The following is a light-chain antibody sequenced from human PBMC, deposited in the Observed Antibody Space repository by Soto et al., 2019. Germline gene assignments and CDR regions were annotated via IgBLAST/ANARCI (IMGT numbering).Light chain of an antibody. CDR2: EVS. J-gene: IGLJ3*02. CDR1: SSDVGGYNY. CDR3: SSYTTSSTLV. V-gene: IGLV2-14*01. Sequence: QSALTQPASVSGSPGQSITISCTGTSSDVGGYNYVSWYQQHPGKAPKLMIYEVSNRPSGVSNRFSGSKSGNTAYLTISGLQAEDEADYYCSSYTTSSTLVIRGGTKLTVL.